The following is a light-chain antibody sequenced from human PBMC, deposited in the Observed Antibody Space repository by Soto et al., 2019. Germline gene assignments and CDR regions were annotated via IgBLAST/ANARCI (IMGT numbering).Light chain of an antibody. CDR3: CSSAPSRTVV. V-gene: IGLV2-23*01. CDR1: SSAVGSYRL. CDR2: EGN. J-gene: IGLJ1*01. Sequence: QSALTQPASVSGSPGQSITISCTGSSSAVGSYRLVSWYQCHPGTVPKLIIYEGNKRPSGVSNRFSVSGPGTTASLTISGLQAEDEADYYCCSSAPSRTVVFGTGPKVTVL.